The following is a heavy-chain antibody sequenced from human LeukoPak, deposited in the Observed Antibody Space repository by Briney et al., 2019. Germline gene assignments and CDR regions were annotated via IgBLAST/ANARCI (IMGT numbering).Heavy chain of an antibody. CDR3: ARGRGPYGRFDP. CDR2: INSDGSNT. J-gene: IGHJ5*02. Sequence: AGGSLRLSCAASGFTSSSYWMHWVRQAPGKGLVWVSRINSDGSNTNYADSVKGRSTISRDNAKNTVYLQMNSLRAEDTAVYYCARGRGPYGRFDPWGQGTLVTVSS. V-gene: IGHV3-74*01. D-gene: IGHD3-10*01. CDR1: GFTSSSYW.